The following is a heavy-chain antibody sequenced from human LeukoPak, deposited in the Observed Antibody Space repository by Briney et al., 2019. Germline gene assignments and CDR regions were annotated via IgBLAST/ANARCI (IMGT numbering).Heavy chain of an antibody. CDR2: IYYSGST. D-gene: IGHD4-17*01. CDR1: GGSISSYY. CDR3: ARGASYGDYKL. Sequence: SETLSLTCTVSGGSISSYYWSWIRQPPGKGLEWNGYIYYSGSTNYNPSLKSRVTISVDTSKNQFSLKLSSVTAADTAVYYCARGASYGDYKLWGQGTLVTVSS. J-gene: IGHJ4*02. V-gene: IGHV4-59*01.